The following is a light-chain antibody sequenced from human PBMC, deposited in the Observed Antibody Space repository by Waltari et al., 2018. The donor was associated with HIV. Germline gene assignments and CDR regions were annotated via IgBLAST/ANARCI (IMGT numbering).Light chain of an antibody. V-gene: IGKV1-39*01. CDR1: QAITNN. J-gene: IGKJ3*01. CDR3: QQSYTTPLT. CDR2: AAS. Sequence: DIQMTQSPSSLSASVGDIVTITCRAGQAITNNLNWYQQKVGRAPQLLIYAASNLQTGVPSRFSGSASVADFTLTISSLQPEDFATYYCQQSYTTPLTFGPGTKVDV.